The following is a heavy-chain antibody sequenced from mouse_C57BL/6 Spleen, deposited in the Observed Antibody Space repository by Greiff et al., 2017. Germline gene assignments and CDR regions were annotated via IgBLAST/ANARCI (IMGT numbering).Heavy chain of an antibody. CDR3: AREELEITTVVEYFDV. CDR1: GYTFTSYW. J-gene: IGHJ1*03. CDR2: IHPNSGST. V-gene: IGHV1-64*01. D-gene: IGHD1-1*01. Sequence: QVQLQQSGAELVKPGASVKLSCKASGYTFTSYWMHWVKQRPGQGLEWIGMIHPNSGSTNYNEKFKSKATLTVDKSSSTAYMQLSSLTSEDSAVYYCAREELEITTVVEYFDVWGTGTTVTVSS.